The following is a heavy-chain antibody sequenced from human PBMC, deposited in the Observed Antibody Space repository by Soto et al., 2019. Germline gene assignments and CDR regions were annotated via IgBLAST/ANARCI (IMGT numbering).Heavy chain of an antibody. CDR3: AKGTITMVRGELNWFDP. D-gene: IGHD3-10*01. CDR1: GFTLSSYA. CDR2: ISGSGGST. Sequence: PGGSLRLSCAASGFTLSSYAMSWVRQAPGKGLEWVSAISGSGGSTYSADSVRGRFTISRDNSKNTLYLQMNSLRAEDTAVYYCAKGTITMVRGELNWFDPWGQGTLVTVSS. J-gene: IGHJ5*02. V-gene: IGHV3-23*01.